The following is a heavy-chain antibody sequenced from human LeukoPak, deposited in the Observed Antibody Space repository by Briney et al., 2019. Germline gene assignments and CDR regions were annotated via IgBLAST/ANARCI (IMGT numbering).Heavy chain of an antibody. J-gene: IGHJ4*02. Sequence: PSETLSLTCTVSGGSISSSIYNWGWIRQPPGKGLEWIGSIYYSGSTYYNPSLKIRVTISVDTSKNQFSLKLISVTAADTAVYYCARIPGYSSGWYVGYFDHWGQGTLVTVSS. CDR2: IYYSGST. CDR3: ARIPGYSSGWYVGYFDH. D-gene: IGHD6-19*01. V-gene: IGHV4-39*07. CDR1: GGSISSSIYN.